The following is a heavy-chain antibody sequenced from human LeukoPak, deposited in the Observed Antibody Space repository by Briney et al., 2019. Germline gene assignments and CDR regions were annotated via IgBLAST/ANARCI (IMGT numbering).Heavy chain of an antibody. CDR1: GFTFSGNW. V-gene: IGHV3-7*01. D-gene: IGHD5-18*01. Sequence: GGSLRFSCAASGFTFSGNWMSWVRQAPGKGLEWVANIKQDGSEKYYVDSVKGRFTISRDSAKNSLYLQMDSLRADDTAVYYCARLADTARFDYWGQGALVTLSS. CDR3: ARLADTARFDY. J-gene: IGHJ4*02. CDR2: IKQDGSEK.